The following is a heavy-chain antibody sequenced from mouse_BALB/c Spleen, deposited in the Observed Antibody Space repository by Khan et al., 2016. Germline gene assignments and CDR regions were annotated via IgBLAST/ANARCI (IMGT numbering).Heavy chain of an antibody. Sequence: EVQLQESGPGLVKPSQSLSLTCTVTGYSITSGYAWNWIRQFPGSQLEWMGYITYRGGTSYNPSSKSRIPVTRDTAKNQFFLQFNSVTTDVPATYYFASDYYGSSFFDYWGQGTLVTVSA. V-gene: IGHV3-2*02. D-gene: IGHD1-1*01. CDR3: ASDYYGSSFFDY. CDR1: GYSITSGYA. J-gene: IGHJ3*01. CDR2: ITYRGGT.